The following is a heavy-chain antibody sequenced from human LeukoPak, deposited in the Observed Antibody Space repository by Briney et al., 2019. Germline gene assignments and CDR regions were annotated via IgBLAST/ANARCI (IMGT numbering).Heavy chain of an antibody. Sequence: SETLSLTCAVSGGSISSSNWWSWVRQPPGKGLEWIGEINHSGSTNYNPSLKSRVTISVDTSKNQFSLKLSSVTAADTAVYYCARRRIPALYYYYYMDVWGKGTTVTISS. V-gene: IGHV4-4*02. CDR2: INHSGST. CDR3: ARRRIPALYYYYYMDV. J-gene: IGHJ6*03. D-gene: IGHD2-21*01. CDR1: GGSISSSNW.